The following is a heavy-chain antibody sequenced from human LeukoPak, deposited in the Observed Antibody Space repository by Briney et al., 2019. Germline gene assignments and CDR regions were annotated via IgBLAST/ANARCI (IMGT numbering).Heavy chain of an antibody. CDR2: ISSSVSYI. J-gene: IGHJ4*02. V-gene: IGHV3-21*01. D-gene: IGHD3-22*01. CDR3: AGTNYYDSSGYYSSFDY. CDR1: GFTLSTYT. Sequence: GGSLRLSCAASGFTLSTYTMIWVRQAPGKGLEWVSSISSSVSYIYYADSVKGRFTISRDNAKNSLYLQMNSLRAEDTAVYYCAGTNYYDSSGYYSSFDYWGQGTLVTVSS.